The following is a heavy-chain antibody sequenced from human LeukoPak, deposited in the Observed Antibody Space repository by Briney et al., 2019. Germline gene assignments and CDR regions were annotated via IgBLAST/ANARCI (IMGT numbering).Heavy chain of an antibody. J-gene: IGHJ6*02. V-gene: IGHV5-51*01. D-gene: IGHD6-19*01. CDR1: GYGFTSYW. Sequence: GEALQSSCKGSGYGFTSYWIGWVRPMPGKGREWRGIIYPGDSDTRYSPSFQGQGTISADKSISTAYLQWSSLKASDTAMYYCARHGAVAGTRPYGMDVWGQGTTVTVSS. CDR3: ARHGAVAGTRPYGMDV. CDR2: IYPGDSDT.